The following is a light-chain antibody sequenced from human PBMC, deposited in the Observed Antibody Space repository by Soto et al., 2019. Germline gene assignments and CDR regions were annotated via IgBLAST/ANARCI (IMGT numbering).Light chain of an antibody. Sequence: QSVLTQPRSVSGSPGQSVTISCTGASSDVGGYNYVSWYQQHPGRAPKLMIYEVSKRPSGVPDRFSGSKSGNTASLTVSGLQAEDEADYYCCSYGDNNYVVFGTGTKVTVL. CDR1: SSDVGGYNY. CDR3: CSYGDNNYVV. CDR2: EVS. V-gene: IGLV2-8*01. J-gene: IGLJ1*01.